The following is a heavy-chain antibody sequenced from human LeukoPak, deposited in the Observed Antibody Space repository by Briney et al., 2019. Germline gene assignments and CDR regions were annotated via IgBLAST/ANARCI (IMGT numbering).Heavy chain of an antibody. V-gene: IGHV3-9*01. J-gene: IGHJ5*02. CDR1: GFTFDDYA. Sequence: PGRSLRLSCAASGFTFDDYAMHWVRQAPGKGLEWVSGISWNSGSIGYADSVKGRFTISRDNAKNSLYLQMNSLRAEDTAVYYCAKDSYYDFWSGHNWFDPWGQGTLVTVSS. CDR2: ISWNSGSI. CDR3: AKDSYYDFWSGHNWFDP. D-gene: IGHD3-3*01.